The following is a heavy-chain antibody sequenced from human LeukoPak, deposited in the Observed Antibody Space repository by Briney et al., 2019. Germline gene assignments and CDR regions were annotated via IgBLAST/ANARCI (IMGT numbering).Heavy chain of an antibody. CDR3: AYSSSWFILVY. Sequence: ASVKVSCKASGYTFTGYYMHWVRQAPGQGLEWMGWINPNSGGTNYAQKFQGRVTMTRDTSISTAYMELSRLRSDETAVYSCAYSSSWFILVYWGQGTLVTVSS. V-gene: IGHV1-2*02. CDR1: GYTFTGYY. CDR2: INPNSGGT. D-gene: IGHD6-13*01. J-gene: IGHJ4*02.